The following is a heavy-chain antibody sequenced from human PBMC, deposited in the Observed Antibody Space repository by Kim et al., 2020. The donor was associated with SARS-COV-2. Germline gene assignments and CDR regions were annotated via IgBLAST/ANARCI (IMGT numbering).Heavy chain of an antibody. CDR1: GGSISSSSYY. D-gene: IGHD6-13*01. V-gene: IGHV4-39*01. Sequence: SETLSLTCTVSGGSISSSSYYWGWIRQPPGKGLEWIGSIYYSGSTYYNPSLKSRVTISVDTSKNQFSLKLSSVTAADTAVYYCARHPGVRQLSSSWYLPRGLLGYGMDVWGQGTTVTVSS. J-gene: IGHJ6*02. CDR3: ARHPGVRQLSSSWYLPRGLLGYGMDV. CDR2: IYYSGST.